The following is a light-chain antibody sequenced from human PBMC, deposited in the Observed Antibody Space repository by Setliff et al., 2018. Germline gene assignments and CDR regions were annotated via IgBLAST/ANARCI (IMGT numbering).Light chain of an antibody. V-gene: IGLV2-8*01. Sequence: QSVLAQPPSASGSPGQSVTISCTGTSSDIGGYNYVSWYQQHPGKAPKLMIYEVNKRPSGVPDRFSGSKSANTASLTASGLQAEDEADYYCSSYAGSRNFYVFGTGTKVTVL. CDR1: SSDIGGYNY. CDR3: SSYAGSRNFYV. CDR2: EVN. J-gene: IGLJ1*01.